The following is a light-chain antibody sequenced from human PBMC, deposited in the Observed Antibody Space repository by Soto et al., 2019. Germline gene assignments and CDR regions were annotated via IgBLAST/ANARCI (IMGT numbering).Light chain of an antibody. Sequence: QSVLTQPASVSGSPGQSISISCTGTSSDGGSYNYVSWYQQLPDKAPKLMIYEVGNRPPGVSNRFSGPKSGNTASLTISGLQAVDDADYSCISYTTSSTQVFGTGTKGTVL. V-gene: IGLV2-14*01. CDR1: SSDGGSYNY. CDR2: EVG. J-gene: IGLJ1*01. CDR3: ISYTTSSTQV.